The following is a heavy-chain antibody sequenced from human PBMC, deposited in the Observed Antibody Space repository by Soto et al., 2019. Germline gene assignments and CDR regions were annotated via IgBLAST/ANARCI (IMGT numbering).Heavy chain of an antibody. CDR1: GGSVSSSSFL. D-gene: IGHD4-4*01. Sequence: QLQLQESGPGLVKPSETLSLTCTVSGGSVSSSSFLWGWIRQSPGKGLEWIGSIYYSGTTYYNPYLKRRVTISVDTSKSQFSLKVSSVTAADTDMYYCARHPATSVTYFYGMDVWGQGTTVTVSS. CDR3: ARHPATSVTYFYGMDV. J-gene: IGHJ6*02. V-gene: IGHV4-39*01. CDR2: IYYSGTT.